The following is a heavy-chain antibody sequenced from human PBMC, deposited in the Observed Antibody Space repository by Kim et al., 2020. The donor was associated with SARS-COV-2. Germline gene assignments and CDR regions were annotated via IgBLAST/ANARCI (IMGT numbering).Heavy chain of an antibody. CDR2: ISYDGSNK. CDR1: GFTFSSYG. V-gene: IGHV3-30*18. J-gene: IGHJ6*02. CDR3: AKGDPTYYDFWSGYYSPYYYGMDV. Sequence: GGSLRLSCAASGFTFSSYGMHWVRQAPGKGLEWVAVISYDGSNKYYADSVKGRFTISRDNSKNTLYLQMNSLRAEDTAVYYCAKGDPTYYDFWSGYYSPYYYGMDVWGQGTTVTVSS. D-gene: IGHD3-3*01.